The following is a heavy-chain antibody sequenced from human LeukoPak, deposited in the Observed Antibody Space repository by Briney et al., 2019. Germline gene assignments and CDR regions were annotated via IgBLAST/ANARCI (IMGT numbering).Heavy chain of an antibody. CDR2: ISSSSSYI. CDR1: GFTFSSYS. J-gene: IGHJ1*01. D-gene: IGHD3-22*01. Sequence: PGGSLRLSCAASGFTFSSYSMNWVRQAPGKGLEWVSSISSSSSYIYYADSVKGRFTISRDNAKNSLYLQMNSLRAEDTAVYFFARQDHYRYYSIGSGHISHWGQGTLVTVSS. CDR3: ARQDHYRYYSIGSGHISH. V-gene: IGHV3-21*04.